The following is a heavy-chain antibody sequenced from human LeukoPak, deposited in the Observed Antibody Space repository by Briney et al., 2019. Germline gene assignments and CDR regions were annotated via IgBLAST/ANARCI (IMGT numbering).Heavy chain of an antibody. D-gene: IGHD6-19*01. CDR2: IYYSGST. Sequence: PSQTLSLTCTVSGGSISSGDYYWSWIRQPPGKGLEWIGYIYYSGSTYYNPSLKSRVTISVDTSKNQFSLKLSSVTAADTAIYYCARLTSGWYVIYWGQGTLVTVSS. CDR3: ARLTSGWYVIY. CDR1: GGSISSGDYY. V-gene: IGHV4-30-4*01. J-gene: IGHJ4*02.